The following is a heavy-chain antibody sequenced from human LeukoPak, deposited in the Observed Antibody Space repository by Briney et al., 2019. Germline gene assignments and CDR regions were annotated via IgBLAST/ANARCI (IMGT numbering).Heavy chain of an antibody. CDR3: ARLAWGRLDY. CDR2: IYQSGST. J-gene: IGHJ4*02. CDR1: GYSISSGYY. D-gene: IGHD7-27*01. Sequence: PSETLSLTCSVSGYSISSGYYWGWIRQPPGKGLEWMGSIYQSGSTYYNASLKSRVTISVDTSKNQFSLKLSSVTAADTAVYYCARLAWGRLDYWGQGTLVTVSS. V-gene: IGHV4-38-2*02.